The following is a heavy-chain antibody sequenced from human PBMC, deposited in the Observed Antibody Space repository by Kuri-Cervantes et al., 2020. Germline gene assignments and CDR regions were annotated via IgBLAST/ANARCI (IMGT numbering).Heavy chain of an antibody. D-gene: IGHD3-16*01. V-gene: IGHV3-30*02. CDR1: GFTFSSYG. CDR2: IRYDGNNK. CDR3: TRERGLNDY. J-gene: IGHJ4*02. Sequence: GGSLRLSCAASGFTFSSYGMHWVRQAPGKGLEWVSFIRYDGNNKYFADSVKGRFTISRDNSKNTLYLQMNSLRAEDTAVYYCTRERGLNDYWGQGTLVTVSS.